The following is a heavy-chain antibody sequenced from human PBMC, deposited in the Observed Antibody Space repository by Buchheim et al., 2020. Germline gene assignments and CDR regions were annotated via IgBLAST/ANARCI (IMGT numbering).Heavy chain of an antibody. CDR1: GFTFSSYS. J-gene: IGHJ4*02. Sequence: EVQLVESGGGLVQPGGSLRLSCAASGFTFSSYSMNWVRQAPGKGLEWVSYISSSSSTIYYADSVKGRFTISRANAKNSLDLHMNSLRAEDTAVYYCARDGSSGAFDYWGQGTL. CDR2: ISSSSSTI. V-gene: IGHV3-48*01. D-gene: IGHD3-22*01. CDR3: ARDGSSGAFDY.